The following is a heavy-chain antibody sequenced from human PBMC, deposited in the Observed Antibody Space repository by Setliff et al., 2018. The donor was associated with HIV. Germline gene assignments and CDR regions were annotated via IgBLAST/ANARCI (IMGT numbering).Heavy chain of an antibody. CDR3: AKGTYYDLLTAYYLSDYYMDV. CDR2: IYYDGTNK. CDR1: GFTFSDYG. J-gene: IGHJ6*03. Sequence: PGESLKISCAASGFTFSDYGMHWVRQAPGKGLEWVAVIYYDGTNKYYADSVKGRFTISRDNSKNTLFLQMNSLRADDTAVYYCAKGTYYDLLTAYYLSDYYMDVWGKGTTVTVSS. D-gene: IGHD3-9*01. V-gene: IGHV3-30*02.